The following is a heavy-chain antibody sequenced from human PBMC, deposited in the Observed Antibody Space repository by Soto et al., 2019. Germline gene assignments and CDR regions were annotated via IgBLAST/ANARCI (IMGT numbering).Heavy chain of an antibody. CDR1: GGSFSGYY. D-gene: IGHD1-26*01. CDR3: ARVREPLTGGPWFDP. V-gene: IGHV4-34*01. J-gene: IGHJ5*02. CDR2: INHSGST. Sequence: SETLSLTCAVYGGSFSGYYWSWIRQPPGKGLEWIGEINHSGSTNYNPSLKSRDTISVDTSKNQFSLKLSSVTTADTAVYHCARVREPLTGGPWFDPWGQGTLVTVSS.